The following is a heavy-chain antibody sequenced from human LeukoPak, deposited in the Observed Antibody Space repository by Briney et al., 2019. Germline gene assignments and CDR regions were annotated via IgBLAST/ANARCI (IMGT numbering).Heavy chain of an antibody. Sequence: PSETLSLTCSASGGSISSYYWSWIRQPPGKGLEWIGYIYYSGSTNYNPSLMSRVTISVDTSKNQFSLKLSSVTAADTAVYYCARDRRSYYGSGSYLDYWGQGTLVTVSS. CDR3: ARDRRSYYGSGSYLDY. CDR1: GGSISSYY. J-gene: IGHJ4*02. CDR2: IYYSGST. D-gene: IGHD3-10*01. V-gene: IGHV4-59*01.